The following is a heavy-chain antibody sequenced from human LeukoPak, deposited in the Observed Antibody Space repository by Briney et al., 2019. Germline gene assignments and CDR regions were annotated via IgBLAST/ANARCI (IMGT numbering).Heavy chain of an antibody. V-gene: IGHV3-7*01. D-gene: IGHD3-16*01. CDR2: ISPDGSAR. Sequence: GGSLRLSCSASGFDFAAYWINWVRQAPGKGLEWVANISPDGSARYVDAVRGRFTTSRDNAKNSLSMEMNSLRAEDTAVYYCAGWGGGVNHWGQGTLVTVSS. CDR1: GFDFAAYW. J-gene: IGHJ4*02. CDR3: AGWGGGVNH.